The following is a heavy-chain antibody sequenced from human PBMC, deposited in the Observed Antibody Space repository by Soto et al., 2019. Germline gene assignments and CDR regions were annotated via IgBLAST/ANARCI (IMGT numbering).Heavy chain of an antibody. D-gene: IGHD3-22*01. V-gene: IGHV3-30-3*01. CDR1: GFTFSSYA. CDR2: ISYDGSNK. J-gene: IGHJ4*02. Sequence: GGSLRLSCAASGFTFSSYAMHWVRQAPGKGLEWVAVISYDGSNKYYADSVKGRFTISRDNSKNTLYLQMNSPRAEDTAVYYCARDNVVYDSSGYYFPLRYWGQGTLVTVSS. CDR3: ARDNVVYDSSGYYFPLRY.